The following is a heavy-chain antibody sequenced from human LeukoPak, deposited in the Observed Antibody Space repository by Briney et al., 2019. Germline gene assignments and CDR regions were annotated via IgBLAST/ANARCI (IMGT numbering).Heavy chain of an antibody. Sequence: GGSLRLSCAASGFTFDDYTMHWVRQAPGKGLEWVSLISWDGGSTYYADSVKGRFTISRDNSKNSLYLQMNSLRTEDTALYYCAKGRGYGSGSCFDYWGQGTLVTVSS. D-gene: IGHD3-10*01. CDR3: AKGRGYGSGSCFDY. J-gene: IGHJ4*02. CDR1: GFTFDDYT. CDR2: ISWDGGST. V-gene: IGHV3-43*01.